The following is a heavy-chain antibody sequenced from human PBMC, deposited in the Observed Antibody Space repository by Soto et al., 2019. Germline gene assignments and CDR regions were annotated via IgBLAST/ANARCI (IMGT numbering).Heavy chain of an antibody. CDR1: GFTFSSYG. CDR2: ISGSGGST. V-gene: IGHV3-23*01. CDR3: ANAYCTNGVCYSFYFDY. J-gene: IGHJ4*02. Sequence: PGGSLRLSCAASGFTFSSYGMHWVRQAPGKGLEWVSAISGSGGSTYYADSVKGRFTISRDNSKNTLYLQMNSLRAEDTAVYYCANAYCTNGVCYSFYFDYWGQGTLVTVSS. D-gene: IGHD2-8*01.